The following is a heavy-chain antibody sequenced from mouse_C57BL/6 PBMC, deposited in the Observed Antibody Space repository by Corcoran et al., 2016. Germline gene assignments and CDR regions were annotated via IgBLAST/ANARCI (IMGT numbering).Heavy chain of an antibody. CDR1: GYTFTTYG. J-gene: IGHJ2*01. D-gene: IGHD2-2*01. CDR2: INTYSGVP. CDR3: ARAPIYYGYDRYYLDY. V-gene: IGHV9-3*01. Sequence: QIQLVQSGPELKKPGETVKISCKASGYTFTTYGMSWVKQAPGKGLKWMGWINTYSGVPTYADDFKGRFAFSLETSASTAYLQINNLKNEDTATYFCARAPIYYGYDRYYLDYWGQGTTLTVSS.